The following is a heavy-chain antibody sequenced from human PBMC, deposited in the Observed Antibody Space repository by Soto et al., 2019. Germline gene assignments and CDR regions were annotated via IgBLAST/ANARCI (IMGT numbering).Heavy chain of an antibody. V-gene: IGHV1-46*01. CDR2: INPSGGGT. CDR1: GFTFTNYY. CDR3: ARDSGDTTLRQWGRSFHY. Sequence: QVQLVQSGAEVKKPGASVKVSCKASGFTFTNYYIHWVRQAPGQGLEWMGLINPSGGGTFYAQKFQGRVTVTRDTSTGTVYMELSNLRSEDTAVYFCARDSGDTTLRQWGRSFHYGGQGTLVTVSS. J-gene: IGHJ4*02. D-gene: IGHD1-1*01.